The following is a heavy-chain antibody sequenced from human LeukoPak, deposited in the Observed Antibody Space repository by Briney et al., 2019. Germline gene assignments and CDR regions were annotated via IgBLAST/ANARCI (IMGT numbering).Heavy chain of an antibody. CDR2: ISDSGVSI. CDR3: VRGRHSANNYGGDY. J-gene: IGHJ4*02. CDR1: GFTFSAYE. D-gene: IGHD5-12*01. Sequence: PGGSLRLSCATSGFTFSAYEMNWVRQAPGKGLEWISYISDSGVSIHYADSVRGRFSISRDNAKDVLLLQMNTLRAEDTAVYYCVRGRHSANNYGGDYWGQGTLVTVSS. V-gene: IGHV3-48*03.